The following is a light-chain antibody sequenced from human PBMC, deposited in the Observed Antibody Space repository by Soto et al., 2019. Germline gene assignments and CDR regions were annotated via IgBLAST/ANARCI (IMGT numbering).Light chain of an antibody. J-gene: IGLJ2*01. CDR3: CSYAGSYTYVV. V-gene: IGLV2-11*01. CDR1: SNDVGGYNY. Sequence: QSVLTQPRSVSGSPGQSVTISCTGTSNDVGGYNYVSWYQQHPGKAPKLMIYDVSKRPSGVPDRFSGSKSGNTASLTISGLQAEDEADYYCCSYAGSYTYVVFGGGTKVTVL. CDR2: DVS.